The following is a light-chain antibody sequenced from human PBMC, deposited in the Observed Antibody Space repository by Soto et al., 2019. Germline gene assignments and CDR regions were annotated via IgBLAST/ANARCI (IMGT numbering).Light chain of an antibody. CDR3: ALYMGSGIWV. J-gene: IGLJ3*02. Sequence: QTVVTQEPSFSVSPGRTVTLTCGLSSGSVSTSYYPGWYQQTPGQAPRTLIYGTNTRSSGVPDRFSGSILGNKAALTITGAQADDEADYYCALYMGSGIWVFGGGTKLTVL. CDR1: SGSVSTSYY. V-gene: IGLV8-61*01. CDR2: GTN.